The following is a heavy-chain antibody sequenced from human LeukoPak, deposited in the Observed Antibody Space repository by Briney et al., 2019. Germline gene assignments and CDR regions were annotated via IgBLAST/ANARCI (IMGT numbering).Heavy chain of an antibody. CDR2: IYTSGNT. CDR1: GGSISSSSYY. V-gene: IGHV4-61*02. CDR3: ARLSTVTTSLDY. Sequence: SETLSLTCTVSGGSISSSSYYWNWIRQPAGKGLEWIGRIYTSGNTYYNPSLKSRVTMSVDTSKNQFSLKLSSVTAADTAVYYCARLSTVTTSLDYWGQGTLVTVSS. J-gene: IGHJ4*02. D-gene: IGHD4-11*01.